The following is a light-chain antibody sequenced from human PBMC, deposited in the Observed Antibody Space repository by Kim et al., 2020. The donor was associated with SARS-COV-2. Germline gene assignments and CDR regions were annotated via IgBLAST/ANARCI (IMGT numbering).Light chain of an antibody. CDR3: QVWDSSSVV. CDR1: NIGSKS. CDR2: YDS. J-gene: IGLJ2*01. V-gene: IGLV3-21*04. Sequence: SVAPGKTARITWGGNNIGSKSVHWYQQKPGQAPVLVIYYDSDQPSGIPERFSGSNSGNTATLTISRVEAGDEADYYCQVWDSSSVVFGGGTQLTVL.